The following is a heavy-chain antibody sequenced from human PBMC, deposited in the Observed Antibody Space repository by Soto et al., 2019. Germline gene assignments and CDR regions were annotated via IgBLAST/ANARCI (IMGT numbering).Heavy chain of an antibody. CDR1: GGSFSGYY. D-gene: IGHD3-10*01. CDR2: IIQSGST. V-gene: IGHV4-34*01. Sequence: QVQLQQWGAGLLKPSETLSLTCAVYGGSFSGYYWSWIRQLPGKVLEWIGEIIQSGSTNYNPSLKSRVVISVDTSTNQISLKLSSVTAADTAVYDCARGAYYFGPRDYGAYWGQGTLVTVSS. CDR3: ARGAYYFGPRDYGAY. J-gene: IGHJ4*02.